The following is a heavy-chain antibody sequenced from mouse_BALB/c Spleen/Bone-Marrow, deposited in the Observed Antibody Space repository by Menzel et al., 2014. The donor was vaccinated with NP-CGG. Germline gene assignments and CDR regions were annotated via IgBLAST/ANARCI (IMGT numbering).Heavy chain of an antibody. Sequence: EVQLQESGGGLVKPGGSLKLSCAASGFTFSDYYMYWARQTPEKRLEWVATISDGGSYTYYPDSVKGRFTISRDNAKNNLYLQMSSLKSEDTAMYYCARVSYDYFDYWGQGTTLTVSS. V-gene: IGHV5-4*02. D-gene: IGHD2-4*01. CDR1: GFTFSDYY. J-gene: IGHJ2*01. CDR3: ARVSYDYFDY. CDR2: ISDGGSYT.